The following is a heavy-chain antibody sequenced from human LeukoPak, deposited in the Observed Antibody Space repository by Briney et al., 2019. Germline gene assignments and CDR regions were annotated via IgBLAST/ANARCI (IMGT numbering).Heavy chain of an antibody. D-gene: IGHD3-3*01. Sequence: GGSLRLSCAASGFTFSSYGMSWVRQAPGKGLEWVSGIRSSGDSTYYADSVKGRFTISRDNSKNTLYLQMNSLRAEDTAVYYCARAGTYYDFWSGYRYYFDYWGQGTLVTVSS. CDR1: GFTFSSYG. J-gene: IGHJ4*02. CDR2: IRSSGDST. CDR3: ARAGTYYDFWSGYRYYFDY. V-gene: IGHV3-23*01.